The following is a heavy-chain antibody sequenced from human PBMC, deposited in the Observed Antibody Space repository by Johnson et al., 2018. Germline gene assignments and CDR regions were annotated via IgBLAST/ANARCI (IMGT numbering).Heavy chain of an antibody. D-gene: IGHD2-8*02. J-gene: IGHJ3*02. CDR2: IYYSGRP. V-gene: IGHV4-59*01. CDR3: AGDTDEEDAFDI. Sequence: QVQLQESGPGLVKPSETLSLTCAVSGGSISSDYWSWVRQPPGKGLGWSGYIYYSGRPNYNSSLKSRVTISIDTYKNPFSLKRSSVTARDPAVDYFAGDTDEEDAFDIGGPGTMVTLSS. CDR1: GGSISSDY.